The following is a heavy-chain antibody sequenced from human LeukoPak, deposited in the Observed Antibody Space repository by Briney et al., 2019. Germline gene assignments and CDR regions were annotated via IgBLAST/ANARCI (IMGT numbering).Heavy chain of an antibody. CDR1: GFTFSSYG. Sequence: QAGGSLRLSCAASGFTFSSYGMHWVRQAPGKGLEWVAFIRYDGSNKYYADSVKGRFTISRDNSKNTLYLQMNSLRAEDTAVYYCARALSGRYFRYYYYYMDVWGKGTTVTISS. D-gene: IGHD1-26*01. CDR3: ARALSGRYFRYYYYYMDV. J-gene: IGHJ6*03. V-gene: IGHV3-30*02. CDR2: IRYDGSNK.